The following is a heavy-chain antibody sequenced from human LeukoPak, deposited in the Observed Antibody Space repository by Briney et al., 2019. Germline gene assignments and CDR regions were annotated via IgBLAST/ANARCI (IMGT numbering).Heavy chain of an antibody. CDR2: ISGSGGST. D-gene: IGHD3-22*01. Sequence: PGGSLRLSCTASGFTFSSYAMSWVRQAPGKGLEWVSAISGSGGSTYYADSVKGRFTISRDNSKNTLYLQMNSLRAEDTAVYYCAKARILPLGGYYYVDAFDIWGQGTMVTVSS. V-gene: IGHV3-23*01. J-gene: IGHJ3*02. CDR3: AKARILPLGGYYYVDAFDI. CDR1: GFTFSSYA.